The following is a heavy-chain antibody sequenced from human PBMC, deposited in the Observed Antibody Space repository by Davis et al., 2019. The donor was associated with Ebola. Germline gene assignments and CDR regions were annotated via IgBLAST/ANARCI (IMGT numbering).Heavy chain of an antibody. J-gene: IGHJ4*02. Sequence: GGSLRLSCAASFFSFCSYEMNWVRQAPGKGLEWVSYISSSGSTIYYADSVKGRFTISRDNSKNSLYLQMNSLRTEDTALYYCAKDMGSYGGEDYWGQGTLVTVSS. V-gene: IGHV3-48*03. CDR1: FFSFCSYE. D-gene: IGHD4-23*01. CDR2: ISSSGSTI. CDR3: AKDMGSYGGEDY.